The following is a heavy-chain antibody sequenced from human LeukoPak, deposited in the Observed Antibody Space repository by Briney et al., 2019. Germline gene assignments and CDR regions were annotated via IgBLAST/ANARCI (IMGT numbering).Heavy chain of an antibody. V-gene: IGHV4-34*01. CDR2: INHSGNT. D-gene: IGHD3-10*01. CDR3: AKGLIRYYSGSGTSGNFDY. CDR1: GGSFSGHY. Sequence: PSETLSPTCGVYGGSFSGHYWTWIRQPPGKGLEWIGEINHSGNTNYNPSLKSRVTTSVDTSKNQFSLRLTSVTAADTAVYYCAKGLIRYYSGSGTSGNFDYWGQGTLVTVSS. J-gene: IGHJ4*02.